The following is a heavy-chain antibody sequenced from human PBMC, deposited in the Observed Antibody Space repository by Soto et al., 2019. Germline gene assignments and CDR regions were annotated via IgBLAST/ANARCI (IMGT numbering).Heavy chain of an antibody. V-gene: IGHV3-23*01. J-gene: IGHJ3*02. CDR1: GFTFISYA. D-gene: IGHD1-26*01. Sequence: GWSLRLSCASSGFTFISYAMSWVRQAPGKGLEWVSAISGSGGSTYYADSVKGRFTISRDNSKNTLYLQMNSLRAEDTAVYYCAKGGGEWEPREAFDIWGQGTMVTVSS. CDR2: ISGSGGST. CDR3: AKGGGEWEPREAFDI.